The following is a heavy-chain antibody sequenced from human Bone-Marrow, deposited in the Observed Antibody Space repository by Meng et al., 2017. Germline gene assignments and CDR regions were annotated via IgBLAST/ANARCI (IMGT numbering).Heavy chain of an antibody. Sequence: QVRLGQPGAEVKKPGASVKVSCKASGYTFTGYYMHWVRQAPGQGLEWMGWINPNSGGTNYAQKFRGRVTITRNTSISTAYMELSSLRSEDTAVYYCARTLYSSSWVIDYWGQGTLVTVSS. CDR2: INPNSGGT. CDR3: ARTLYSSSWVIDY. J-gene: IGHJ4*02. V-gene: IGHV1-2*02. CDR1: GYTFTGYY. D-gene: IGHD6-13*01.